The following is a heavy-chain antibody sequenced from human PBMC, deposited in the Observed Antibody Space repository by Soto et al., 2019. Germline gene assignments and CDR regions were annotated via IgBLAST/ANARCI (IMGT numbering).Heavy chain of an antibody. CDR2: ISYDGSNK. CDR1: GFTFSSYG. V-gene: IGHV3-30*18. D-gene: IGHD2-2*02. Sequence: GALLLSCAASGFTFSSYGMHGVRQAPGKGLEWVAVISYDGSNKYYADSVKGRFTISRDNSKNTPYLQMNSLRAEDTAVYYCAKDGYCSSTSCYRNWFDPWGQGTLVTVYS. CDR3: AKDGYCSSTSCYRNWFDP. J-gene: IGHJ5*02.